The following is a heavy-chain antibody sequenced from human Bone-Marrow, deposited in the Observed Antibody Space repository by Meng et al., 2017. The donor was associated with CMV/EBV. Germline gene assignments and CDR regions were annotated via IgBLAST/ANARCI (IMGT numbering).Heavy chain of an antibody. CDR3: ARDGGEFAGRHFDY. CDR2: ISSSSSYI. Sequence: GESLKISCAASGFTFSSYSMNWVRQAPGKGLEWVSSISSSSSYIYYADSVKGRFTISRDNAKNSLYLQMNSLRAEDTAVYYCARDGGEFAGRHFDYWGQGTLVTVSS. D-gene: IGHD2-21*01. J-gene: IGHJ4*02. CDR1: GFTFSSYS. V-gene: IGHV3-21*01.